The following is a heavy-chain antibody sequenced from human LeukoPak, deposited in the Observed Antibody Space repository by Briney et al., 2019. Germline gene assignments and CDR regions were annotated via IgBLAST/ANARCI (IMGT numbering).Heavy chain of an antibody. D-gene: IGHD2-15*01. J-gene: IGHJ5*02. Sequence: GGSLRLSRAASGFSFSDYDMHWVRQAPGKGLEWVGFIRSKGYGGTTEYAASVKGRFTISRDDSKSMAYLQMNSLRAEDTAVYYCAKEGIVEYNWFDPWGQGTLVTVSS. CDR1: GFSFSDYD. CDR3: AKEGIVEYNWFDP. CDR2: IRSKGYGGTT. V-gene: IGHV3-71*01.